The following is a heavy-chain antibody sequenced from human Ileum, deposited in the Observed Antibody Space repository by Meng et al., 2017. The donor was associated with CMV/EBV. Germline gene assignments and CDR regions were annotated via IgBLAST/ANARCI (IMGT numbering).Heavy chain of an antibody. V-gene: IGHV3-23*03. J-gene: IGHJ4*02. CDR1: GFTFSNYA. CDR3: AKDKAFSSSWNYFDC. Sequence: SGFTFSNYAMSWVRQAPGKGLERVSITYTDARATYYADSVKGRFTISRDDSKNTLYLQMNSLRVEDTALYYCAKDKAFSSSWNYFDCWGQGTLVTVSS. CDR2: TYTDARAT. D-gene: IGHD6-13*01.